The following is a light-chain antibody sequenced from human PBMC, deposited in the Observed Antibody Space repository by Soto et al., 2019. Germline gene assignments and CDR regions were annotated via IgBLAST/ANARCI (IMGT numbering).Light chain of an antibody. CDR1: SSNIGSNT. CDR2: SND. J-gene: IGLJ3*02. CDR3: AAWDYSLNGWV. Sequence: QSVLTQAPSASGTPGQRVTISCSGSSSNIGSNTVSWYQQVPGTAPKLLIYSNDQRPSGVPDRFSGSKSGTSASLAIGGLQSEDEDDYYCAAWDYSLNGWVFGGGTKLTVL. V-gene: IGLV1-44*01.